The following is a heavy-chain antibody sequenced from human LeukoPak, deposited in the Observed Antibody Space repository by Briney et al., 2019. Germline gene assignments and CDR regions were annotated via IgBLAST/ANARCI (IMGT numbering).Heavy chain of an antibody. CDR2: IHYSGST. Sequence: SETLSLTCSVSGGSIGRYYWSWIRQPLGKGLEWIGYIHYSGSTNYNPSLKSRVTISVDTSKNQLSLRVGSVIAADTAVYYCAREWSAFDYWGQGTLVTVSS. V-gene: IGHV4-59*13. CDR1: GGSIGRYY. D-gene: IGHD2-15*01. J-gene: IGHJ4*02. CDR3: AREWSAFDY.